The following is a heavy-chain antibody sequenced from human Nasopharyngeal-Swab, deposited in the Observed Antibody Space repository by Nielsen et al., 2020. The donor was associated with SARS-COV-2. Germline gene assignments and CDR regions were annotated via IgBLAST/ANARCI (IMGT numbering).Heavy chain of an antibody. Sequence: ASVKVSCKASGYTFTSYDINWVRQATGQGLGWMGWMNPNSGNTGYAQKFQGRVTMTRNTSISTAYMELSSLRSEDTAVYYCARGFLRSLGGSYYYYGMDVWGQGTTVTVSS. CDR3: ARGFLRSLGGSYYYYGMDV. V-gene: IGHV1-8*01. CDR1: GYTFTSYD. J-gene: IGHJ6*02. CDR2: MNPNSGNT. D-gene: IGHD2/OR15-2a*01.